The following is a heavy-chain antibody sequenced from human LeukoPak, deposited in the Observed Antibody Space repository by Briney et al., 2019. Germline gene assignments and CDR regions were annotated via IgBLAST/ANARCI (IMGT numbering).Heavy chain of an antibody. Sequence: PGGSLRLSCAASGFTFSSYSMNWVRQAPGKGLEWVSSISSSSSYIYYADSVKGRFTISRDNAKNSLYLQMNSLRAEDTAVYYCAREGPNYYGSGSYFRGEAFDIWGQGTMVTVSS. D-gene: IGHD3-10*01. V-gene: IGHV3-21*01. CDR1: GFTFSSYS. CDR2: ISSSSSYI. J-gene: IGHJ3*02. CDR3: AREGPNYYGSGSYFRGEAFDI.